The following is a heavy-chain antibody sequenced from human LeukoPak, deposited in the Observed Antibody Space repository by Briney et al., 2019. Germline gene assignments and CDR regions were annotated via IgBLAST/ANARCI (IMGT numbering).Heavy chain of an antibody. CDR3: ARVATMVRVPLDALDI. D-gene: IGHD3-10*01. V-gene: IGHV3-48*03. Sequence: TGGSLRLSCVISGFTFSACELTWVRQAPGKGLEWVSYISRSGSTRYYADSVKGRFTISRDNAKNSLYLQMNSLRAEDTAVYYCARVATMVRVPLDALDIWGQGTMVSVSS. CDR1: GFTFSACE. J-gene: IGHJ3*02. CDR2: ISRSGSTR.